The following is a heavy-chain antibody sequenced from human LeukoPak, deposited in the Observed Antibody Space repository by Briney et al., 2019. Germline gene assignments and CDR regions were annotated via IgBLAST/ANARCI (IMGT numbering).Heavy chain of an antibody. J-gene: IGHJ4*02. Sequence: GGSLRLSCAASGFTFSSYSMNWVRQAPGKGLEWVSSISSSSSYIYYADSVKGRFTISRDNAKSSLYLQMNSLRAEDTAVYYCASGEHYYDSSGTLFWGQGTLVIVSS. CDR2: ISSSSSYI. D-gene: IGHD3-22*01. CDR1: GFTFSSYS. V-gene: IGHV3-21*01. CDR3: ASGEHYYDSSGTLF.